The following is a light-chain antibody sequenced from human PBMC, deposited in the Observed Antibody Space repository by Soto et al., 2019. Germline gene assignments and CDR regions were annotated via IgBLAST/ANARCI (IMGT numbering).Light chain of an antibody. CDR1: ERVSSSY. V-gene: IGKV3-20*01. J-gene: IGKJ5*01. CDR3: QQYGYSPIT. Sequence: EILWTPSPGTLCLSPGERATVSCRSGERVSSSYLAWYQQKPGQAPRLLIYGASSRATGIPDKFSGSGSGTDFTITIDGLEPEDFAVYYCQQYGYSPITFGQGTRLEIK. CDR2: GAS.